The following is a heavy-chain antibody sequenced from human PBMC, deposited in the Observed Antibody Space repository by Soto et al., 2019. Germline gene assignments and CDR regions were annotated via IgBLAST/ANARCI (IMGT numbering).Heavy chain of an antibody. CDR3: ATPGDYDFWSGDRFDY. J-gene: IGHJ4*02. V-gene: IGHV4-39*01. CDR1: GGSISSSSYY. CDR2: IYYSGST. Sequence: PSETLSLTCTVSGGSISSSSYYWGWIRQPPGKGLEWIGSIYYSGSTYYNPSLKSRVTISVDTSKSQFSLKLSSVTAADTAVYYCATPGDYDFWSGDRFDYWGQGTLVTVSS. D-gene: IGHD3-3*01.